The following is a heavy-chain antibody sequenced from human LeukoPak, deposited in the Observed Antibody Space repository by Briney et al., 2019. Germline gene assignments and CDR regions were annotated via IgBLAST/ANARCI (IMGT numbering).Heavy chain of an antibody. CDR1: GGSISSGGYS. Sequence: PSQTLSLTCAVSGGSISSGGYSWSWIRQPPGKGLEWIGYIYHSGSTYYNPSLKSRVTISVDRSKNQFSLKLSSVTAADTAVYYCAREGSEMAIQRGDFDYWGQGTLVTVSS. CDR2: IYHSGST. D-gene: IGHD2-2*02. V-gene: IGHV4-30-2*01. CDR3: AREGSEMAIQRGDFDY. J-gene: IGHJ4*02.